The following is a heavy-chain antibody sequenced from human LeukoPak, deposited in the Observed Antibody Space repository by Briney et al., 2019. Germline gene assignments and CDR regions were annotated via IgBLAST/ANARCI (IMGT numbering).Heavy chain of an antibody. CDR1: GGSISSGSYY. Sequence: SETLSLTCTVSGGSISSGSYYWSWIRQPAGKGLEWIGRIYTSGSTNYNPSLKSRVTISVDTSKNQFSLKLSSVTAADTAVYYCASGYSSSWVYYWGQGTLVTVSS. V-gene: IGHV4-61*02. J-gene: IGHJ4*02. D-gene: IGHD6-13*01. CDR3: ASGYSSSWVYY. CDR2: IYTSGST.